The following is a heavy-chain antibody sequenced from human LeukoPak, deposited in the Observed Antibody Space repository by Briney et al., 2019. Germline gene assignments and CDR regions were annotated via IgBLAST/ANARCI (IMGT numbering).Heavy chain of an antibody. CDR2: INPSGGNT. D-gene: IGHD2-21*02. V-gene: IGHV1-46*01. CDR1: GCTFTSYY. CDR3: ARGSAPHCGGDCYSEGDFDY. J-gene: IGHJ4*02. Sequence: ASVKDSCKASGCTFTSYYMHWVRQAPGQGLEWMGIINPSGGNTNHAQKFQGRVTMTRDTSTSTVYMELSSLRFEDTAAYYCARGSAPHCGGDCYSEGDFDYWGQGTLVTVSS.